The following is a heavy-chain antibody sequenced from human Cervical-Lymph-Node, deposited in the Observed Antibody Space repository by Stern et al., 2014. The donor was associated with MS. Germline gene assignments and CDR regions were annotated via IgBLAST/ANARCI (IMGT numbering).Heavy chain of an antibody. CDR2: IYSGGST. CDR3: ARDYQGSSSWYYFDY. V-gene: IGHV3-66*02. Sequence: MQLVQPGGGLVQPGGSLRLSCAASGFTVSSNYMSWVRQAPGKGLEWVSVIYSGGSTYYADSVKGRFTISRDNSKNTLYLQMNSLRAEDTAVYYCARDYQGSSSWYYFDYWGQGTLVTVSS. J-gene: IGHJ4*02. D-gene: IGHD6-13*01. CDR1: GFTVSSNY.